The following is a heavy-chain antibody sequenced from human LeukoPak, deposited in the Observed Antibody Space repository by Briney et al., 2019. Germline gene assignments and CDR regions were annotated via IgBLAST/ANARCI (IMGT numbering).Heavy chain of an antibody. J-gene: IGHJ4*02. CDR1: GGSISSYY. V-gene: IGHV4-59*01. D-gene: IGHD1-26*01. CDR2: IYYSGST. Sequence: PSETLSLTCTVSGGSISSYYWSWIRQPPGKGLEWIGYIYYSGSTNYNPSLKSRVTISVDTSKNQFSLKLSSVTAADTAVYYCARSYRGSHFDYWGQGTLVTVSS. CDR3: ARSYRGSHFDY.